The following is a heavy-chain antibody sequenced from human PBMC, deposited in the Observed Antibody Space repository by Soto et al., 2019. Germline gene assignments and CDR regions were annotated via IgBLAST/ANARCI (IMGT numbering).Heavy chain of an antibody. CDR2: IYSGGST. Sequence: GGSLRLSCAASGFTVSSNYMSWVRQAPGKGLEWVSVIYSGGSTYYADSVKGRFTISRDNSKNTLYLQMNSLRAEDTAVYYCARAPSVRGSYHVGAFGIWGQGTMVTVSS. J-gene: IGHJ3*02. D-gene: IGHD1-26*01. CDR3: ARAPSVRGSYHVGAFGI. V-gene: IGHV3-53*01. CDR1: GFTVSSNY.